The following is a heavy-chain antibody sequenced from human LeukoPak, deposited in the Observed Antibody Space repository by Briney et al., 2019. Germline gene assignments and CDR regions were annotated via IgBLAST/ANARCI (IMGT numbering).Heavy chain of an antibody. CDR3: ARVPRSYYYYYYMDV. V-gene: IGHV4-59*01. J-gene: IGHJ6*03. CDR2: IYYIGST. CDR1: GGSIRSYY. Sequence: PSETLSLSCTVSGGSIRSYYWSWIRQPPGKGLECIGYIYYIGSTNYNPSLKSRVTISLDTSKSQFSLKLTSVTAADTAVYYCARVPRSYYYYYYMDVWGKGTTVTVSS.